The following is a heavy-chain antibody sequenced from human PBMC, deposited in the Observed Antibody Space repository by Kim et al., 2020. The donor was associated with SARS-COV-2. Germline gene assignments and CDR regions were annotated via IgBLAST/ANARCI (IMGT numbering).Heavy chain of an antibody. J-gene: IGHJ6*02. V-gene: IGHV3-30-3*01. D-gene: IGHD3-10*01. Sequence: GGSLRLSCAASGLSFGSSAMNWVRQAPGKGLEWVAVIAFNGRSTDYAGSVKGRVTISRDNSKNTLHLQMNSLRVEDTAVYYCARGNYYESVSLSDYYKGIDVWGQWTTVTV. CDR3: ARGNYYESVSLSDYYKGIDV. CDR1: GLSFGSSA. CDR2: IAFNGRST.